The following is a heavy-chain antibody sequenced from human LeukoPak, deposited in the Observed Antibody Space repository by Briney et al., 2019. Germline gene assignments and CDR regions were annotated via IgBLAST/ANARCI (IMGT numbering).Heavy chain of an antibody. CDR2: INHSGST. Sequence: SETLSLTCAVYGGSFSGYYWSWLRQPPGKGLEWIGEINHSGSTNYNPSLKSRVTISVDTSKNQFSLKLSSVTAADTAVYYCARAAVARRAYYFDYWGQGTLVTVSS. CDR3: ARAAVARRAYYFDY. CDR1: GGSFSGYY. V-gene: IGHV4-34*01. J-gene: IGHJ4*02. D-gene: IGHD6-19*01.